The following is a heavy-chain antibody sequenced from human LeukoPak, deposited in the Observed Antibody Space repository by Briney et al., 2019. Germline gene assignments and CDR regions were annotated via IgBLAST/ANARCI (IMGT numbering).Heavy chain of an antibody. CDR1: GGSISNNY. J-gene: IGHJ4*02. V-gene: IGHV4-4*07. CDR3: ANGISSWFFDY. Sequence: SETLSLTCTVSGGSISNNYWNWIRQPAGKGLEWIGRIYSGSTNYNPSLKSRLTMSIDTFKNQFSLKLNSVTAADTAVYYCANGISSWFFDYWGQGTLVTVSS. CDR2: IYSGST. D-gene: IGHD6-13*01.